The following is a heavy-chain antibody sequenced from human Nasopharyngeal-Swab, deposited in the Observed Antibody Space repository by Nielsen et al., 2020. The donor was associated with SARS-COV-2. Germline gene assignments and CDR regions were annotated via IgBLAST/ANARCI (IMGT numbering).Heavy chain of an antibody. CDR1: GFTFSSYA. CDR3: AKDMRRYCSSTSCYGVDY. D-gene: IGHD2-2*01. J-gene: IGHJ4*02. CDR2: ISGSGGST. Sequence: GESLKISCAASGFTFSSYAMSWVRQAPGKGLEWVSAISGSGGSTYYADSVKGRFTISRDNSKNTLYLQMNSLRAEDTALYYCAKDMRRYCSSTSCYGVDYWGQGTLVTVSS. V-gene: IGHV3-23*01.